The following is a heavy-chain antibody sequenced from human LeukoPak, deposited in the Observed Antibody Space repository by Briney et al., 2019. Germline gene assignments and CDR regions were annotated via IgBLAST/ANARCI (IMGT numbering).Heavy chain of an antibody. CDR3: STDLKRTVGATTASDY. CDR1: GYTFTSYG. D-gene: IGHD1-26*01. J-gene: IGHJ4*02. Sequence: GASVKLSCTASGYTFTSYGISWVRQAPGQGLERMGWISAHNGDTNYAQKFQGRVSMTTDTSTSTGYMELRSLTTDVNSGFYYSTDLKRTVGATTASDYWGQGTLVTVTS. V-gene: IGHV1-18*01. CDR2: ISAHNGDT.